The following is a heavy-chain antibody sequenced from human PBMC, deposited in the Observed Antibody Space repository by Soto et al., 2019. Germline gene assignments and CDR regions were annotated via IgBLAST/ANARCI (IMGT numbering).Heavy chain of an antibody. CDR1: GFTFSSYG. Sequence: GGSLRLSCAASGFTFSSYGMHWVRQAPGKGLEWVAVIWYDGSNKYYADSVKGRFTISRDNSKNTLYLQMNSLRAEDTAVYYCARDLIGFLEWSRIDYWGQGTLVTVSS. CDR2: IWYDGSNK. CDR3: ARDLIGFLEWSRIDY. V-gene: IGHV3-33*01. D-gene: IGHD3-3*01. J-gene: IGHJ4*02.